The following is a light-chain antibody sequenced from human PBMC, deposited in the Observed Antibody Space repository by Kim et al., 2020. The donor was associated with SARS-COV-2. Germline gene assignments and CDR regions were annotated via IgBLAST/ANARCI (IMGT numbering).Light chain of an antibody. J-gene: IGLJ1*01. CDR3: AAWDDSLNGYV. Sequence: QPVLTQPPSGSGTPGQRVTISCSGGSSNIGSNAVSWYQQLPGTAPKLLIYRNDQRPSGVPDRFSGSKSGTSASLAISGLQSEDEADYYCAAWDDSLNGYVFGTGTKVTVL. CDR2: RND. V-gene: IGLV1-44*01. CDR1: SSNIGSNA.